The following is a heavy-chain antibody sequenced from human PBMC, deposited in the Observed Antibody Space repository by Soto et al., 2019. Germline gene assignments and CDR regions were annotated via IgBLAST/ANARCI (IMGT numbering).Heavy chain of an antibody. Sequence: PGGSLRLSCAASGFTVSSNYMTWVRQAPGKGLQWVSIIYSGGTTYYADSVKGRFTISRDDSMNTLYLQLNSLRDEDTGVYYCVSYDFWSGRFDNWGQGTLLTVSS. CDR1: GFTVSSNY. CDR2: IYSGGTT. J-gene: IGHJ4*02. V-gene: IGHV3-66*01. CDR3: VSYDFWSGRFDN. D-gene: IGHD3-3*01.